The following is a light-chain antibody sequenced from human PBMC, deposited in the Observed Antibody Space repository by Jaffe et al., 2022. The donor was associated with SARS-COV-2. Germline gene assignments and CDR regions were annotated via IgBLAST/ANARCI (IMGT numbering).Light chain of an antibody. Sequence: EIVMTQSPATLSVSPGERVTLSCRASQSISRNLAWYQQKPGQAPRFLIYDASTRATGIPARFSGSGSGTEFTLTISSLQSEDFAVYYCQQYNNWPPRYTFGQGTKLEI. CDR1: QSISRN. CDR2: DAS. J-gene: IGKJ2*01. V-gene: IGKV3-15*01. CDR3: QQYNNWPPRYT.